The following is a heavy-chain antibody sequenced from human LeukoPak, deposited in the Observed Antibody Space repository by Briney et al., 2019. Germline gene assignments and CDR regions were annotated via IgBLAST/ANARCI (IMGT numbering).Heavy chain of an antibody. D-gene: IGHD2-2*01. Sequence: PGASVKVSCKASGGTFSSYAISWVRQAPGQGLEWMGGIIPIFGTANYAQKFQGRVTITADESTSTAYMELSSLRSEDTAVYYCARGYQLLSWFDPWGQGTLVTVSS. V-gene: IGHV1-69*13. J-gene: IGHJ5*02. CDR2: IIPIFGTA. CDR1: GGTFSSYA. CDR3: ARGYQLLSWFDP.